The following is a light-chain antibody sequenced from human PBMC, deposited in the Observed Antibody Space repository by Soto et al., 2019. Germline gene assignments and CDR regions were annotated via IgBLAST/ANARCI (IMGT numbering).Light chain of an antibody. Sequence: QSVVTQPPPTSGTPRQRGTISCSGSSSQIGSNYVYWYQQLPGTAPKLLIYRNNQRPSGVPDRFSGSKSGTSASLAISGLRSEDEADYYCAAWDDSLSGPNYVFGTGTKVTVL. CDR2: RNN. J-gene: IGLJ1*01. V-gene: IGLV1-47*01. CDR1: SSQIGSNY. CDR3: AAWDDSLSGPNYV.